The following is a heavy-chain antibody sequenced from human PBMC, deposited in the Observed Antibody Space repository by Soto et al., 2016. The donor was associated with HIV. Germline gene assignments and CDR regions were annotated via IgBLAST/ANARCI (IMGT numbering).Heavy chain of an antibody. J-gene: IGHJ4*02. V-gene: IGHV3-23*01. CDR2: ISVSGAST. Sequence: EVQLLESGGGLVQPGGPVRLSCAASGFIFGSYAMSWVRQAPGKGLEWVSTISVSGASTYYADSVKGRFTISRDNSKNTLYLQMNSLRAEDTAVYYCAKDGEGYYGSGSYYRALYYFDYWGQGTLVTVSS. CDR3: AKDGEGYYGSGSYYRALYYFDY. CDR1: GFIFGSYA. D-gene: IGHD3-10*01.